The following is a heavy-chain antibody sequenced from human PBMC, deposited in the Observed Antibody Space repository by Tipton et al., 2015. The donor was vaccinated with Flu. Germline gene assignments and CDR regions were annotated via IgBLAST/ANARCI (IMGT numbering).Heavy chain of an antibody. Sequence: SLRLSCAASGFTFSNYEMNWVRQAPGKGLEWLSYISSSGNTISYADSVRGRFTISRGNTKKSLYLQLSSLRAEDTAIYYCATLTGDDYWGQGIMVTVSS. J-gene: IGHJ4*02. CDR2: ISSSGNTI. V-gene: IGHV3-48*03. D-gene: IGHD7-27*01. CDR1: GFTFSNYE. CDR3: ATLTGDDY.